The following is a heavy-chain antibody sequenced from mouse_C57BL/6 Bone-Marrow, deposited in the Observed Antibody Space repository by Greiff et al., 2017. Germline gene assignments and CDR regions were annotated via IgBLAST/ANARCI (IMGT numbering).Heavy chain of an antibody. CDR2: ISNLAYSI. D-gene: IGHD1-1*02. Sequence: EVQLQESGGGLVQPGGSLKLSCAASGFTFSDYGMAWVRQAPRKGPEWVAFISNLAYSIYYADTVTGRFTISRENAKNTLYLEMSSLRSEDTAMYYCARQGLWYAMDYWGQGTSVTVSS. J-gene: IGHJ4*01. CDR1: GFTFSDYG. CDR3: ARQGLWYAMDY. V-gene: IGHV5-15*01.